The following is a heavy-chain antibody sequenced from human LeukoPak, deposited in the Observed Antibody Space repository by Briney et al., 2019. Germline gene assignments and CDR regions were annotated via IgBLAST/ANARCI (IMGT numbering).Heavy chain of an antibody. Sequence: GGFLRLSCAASGFTFRTYAMQWVRQAPEKRPEYVSGISGNGGNTYYANSVEGRFTISRDNSKNTLYLQMGSLRAEDTAVYYCARVGRARKGSVVVTAISAFDIWGQGTMVTVSS. CDR3: ARVGRARKGSVVVTAISAFDI. CDR1: GFTFRTYA. CDR2: ISGNGGNT. V-gene: IGHV3-64*01. D-gene: IGHD2-21*02. J-gene: IGHJ3*02.